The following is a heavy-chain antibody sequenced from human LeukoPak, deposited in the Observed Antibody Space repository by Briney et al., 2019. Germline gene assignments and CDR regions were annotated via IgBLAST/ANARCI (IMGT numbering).Heavy chain of an antibody. CDR2: ISGSGGST. Sequence: GGSLRLSCAASGFTFSSYAMSWVRQAPGKGLEWVSAISGSGGSTYYADSVKGRFTISRDNSKNTLYLQMNSLRAEDTAVYYCARGDWGYYDLGPFDYWGQGTLVTVSS. V-gene: IGHV3-23*01. CDR3: ARGDWGYYDLGPFDY. CDR1: GFTFSSYA. J-gene: IGHJ4*02. D-gene: IGHD3-22*01.